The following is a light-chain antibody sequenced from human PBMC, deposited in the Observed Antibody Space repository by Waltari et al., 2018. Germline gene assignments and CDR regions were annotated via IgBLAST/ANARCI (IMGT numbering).Light chain of an antibody. CDR3: QHYNNWPPLFT. Sequence: EIVMTQSPATLSVSPGERATLSCRASQSVSSNLAWYQQKPGQAPRLLIYGASTRATGIPARFSGSGSGTEFTLTISSMQSEDFAVYYCQHYNNWPPLFTFGPGTKVDIK. J-gene: IGKJ3*01. V-gene: IGKV3-15*01. CDR1: QSVSSN. CDR2: GAS.